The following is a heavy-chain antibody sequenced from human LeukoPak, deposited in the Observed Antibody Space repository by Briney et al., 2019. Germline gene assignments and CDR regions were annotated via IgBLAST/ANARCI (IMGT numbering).Heavy chain of an antibody. D-gene: IGHD3-16*02. CDR2: ISYDGSNK. Sequence: GGSLRLSCAASGFTFSSYGMHWVRQAPGKGLEWVAVISYDGSNKYYADSVKGRFTISRDNSKNTLYLQMNSLRAEDTAVYYCAKVKVDVWGSYLLDYWGQGTLVTVSS. CDR1: GFTFSSYG. V-gene: IGHV3-30*18. CDR3: AKVKVDVWGSYLLDY. J-gene: IGHJ4*02.